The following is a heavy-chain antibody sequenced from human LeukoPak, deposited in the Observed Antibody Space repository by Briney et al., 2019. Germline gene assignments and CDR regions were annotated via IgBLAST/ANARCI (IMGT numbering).Heavy chain of an antibody. V-gene: IGHV3-43D*03. D-gene: IGHD2-21*02. CDR2: ISRDGDNT. Sequence: GGSLRLSCAASGFTFDEYGMHWVRQAPGKGLEWVSVISRDGDNTYYADSVKGRFTISRDNSKNSLYLQMNSLTTEDTALYYCVKDMEDCGRDCYSGYFDYWGRGTLVTVSS. CDR3: VKDMEDCGRDCYSGYFDY. J-gene: IGHJ4*02. CDR1: GFTFDEYG.